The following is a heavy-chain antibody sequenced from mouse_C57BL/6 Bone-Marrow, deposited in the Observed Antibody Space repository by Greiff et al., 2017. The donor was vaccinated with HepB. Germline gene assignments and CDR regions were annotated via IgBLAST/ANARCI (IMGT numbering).Heavy chain of an antibody. D-gene: IGHD1-1*01. J-gene: IGHJ2*01. Sequence: QVQLQQSGAELARPGASVKLSCKASGYTFTSYGISWVKQRTGQGLEWIGGIYPRSGNTYYNEKFKGKATLTAAKSSSTAYMELRCLTSEDSAVYVCARPGLYYGSSYEGYWGQGTTLTVSS. V-gene: IGHV1-81*01. CDR2: IYPRSGNT. CDR3: ARPGLYYGSSYEGY. CDR1: GYTFTSYG.